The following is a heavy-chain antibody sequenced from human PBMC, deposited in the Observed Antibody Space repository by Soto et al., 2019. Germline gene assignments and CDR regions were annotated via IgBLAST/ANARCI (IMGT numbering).Heavy chain of an antibody. V-gene: IGHV1-18*01. CDR2: ISAYNGNT. CDR1: GYTFTSYG. Sequence: ASVKVSCKASGYTFTSYGISWVRQAPGQGLEWMGWISAYNGNTNYAQKFQGRVTMTTDTSTSTAYMELRSLRSDDTAVYYCARFGGQGLEHIRYFDYWGQGTLVTVSS. J-gene: IGHJ4*02. CDR3: ARFGGQGLEHIRYFDY. D-gene: IGHD3-16*01.